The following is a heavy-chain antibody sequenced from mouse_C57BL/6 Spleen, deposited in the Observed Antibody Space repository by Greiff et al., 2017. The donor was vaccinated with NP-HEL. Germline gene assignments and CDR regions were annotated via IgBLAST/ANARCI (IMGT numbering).Heavy chain of an antibody. D-gene: IGHD1-1*01. V-gene: IGHV1-81*01. CDR2: IYPRSGNT. CDR3: ARGGFITTVVKPYYYAMDY. CDR1: GYTFTSYG. J-gene: IGHJ4*01. Sequence: QVQLQQSGAELARPGASVKLSCKASGYTFTSYGISWVKQRTGQGLEWIGEIYPRSGNTYYNEKFKGKATLPADKSSSTAYMELRSLTSEDSAVYFCARGGFITTVVKPYYYAMDYWGQGTSVTVSS.